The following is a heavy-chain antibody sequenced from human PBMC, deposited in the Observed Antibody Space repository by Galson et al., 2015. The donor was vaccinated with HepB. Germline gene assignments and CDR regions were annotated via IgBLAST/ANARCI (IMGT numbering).Heavy chain of an antibody. CDR2: MWYDGSNK. J-gene: IGHJ6*03. V-gene: IGHV3-33*01. D-gene: IGHD1-26*01. CDR1: GFTFTSYG. Sequence: SLRLSCAASGFTFTSYGMHWVRQAPGKGLEWVALMWYDGSNKYYADSVKGRFTISRDNSKNTLYLQMNSLRAEDTAVYYCARVPRPHSFYYYMDVWGKGTTVTVSS. CDR3: ARVPRPHSFYYYMDV.